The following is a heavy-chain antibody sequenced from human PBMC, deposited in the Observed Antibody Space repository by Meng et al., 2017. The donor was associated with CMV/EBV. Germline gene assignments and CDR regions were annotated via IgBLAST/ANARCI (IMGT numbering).Heavy chain of an antibody. D-gene: IGHD6-13*01. J-gene: IGHJ4*02. Sequence: VAVVTFLDKATEPGAHVKVSCKASGYTITTYYMQWVRPERGQVLERIGIIKPSAGRTRSAPTFQGRVTMSRDTSPTTVYMDLRLLRSEATAVYYCALALYSSSLFDYWGQGTLVTVSS. CDR2: IKPSAGRT. CDR3: ALALYSSSLFDY. CDR1: GYTITTYY. V-gene: IGHV1-46*01.